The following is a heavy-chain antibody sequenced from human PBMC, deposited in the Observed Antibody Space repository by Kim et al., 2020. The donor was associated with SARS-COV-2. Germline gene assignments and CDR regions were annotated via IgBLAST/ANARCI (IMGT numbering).Heavy chain of an antibody. Sequence: SETLSLTCAVYGGSFSGYYWSWIRQPPGKGLEWIGEINHSGSTNYNPSLKSRVTISVDTSKNQFSLKLSSVTAADTAVHYCARGKDIVLVPAASSFDI. CDR3: ARGKDIVLVPAASSFDI. D-gene: IGHD2-2*01. V-gene: IGHV4-34*01. J-gene: IGHJ3*02. CDR1: GGSFSGYY. CDR2: INHSGST.